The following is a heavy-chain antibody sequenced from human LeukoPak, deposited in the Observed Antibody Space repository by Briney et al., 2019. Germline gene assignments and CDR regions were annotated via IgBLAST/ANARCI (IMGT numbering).Heavy chain of an antibody. J-gene: IGHJ1*01. CDR3: ARGGWYPESFQH. CDR2: IYYSGST. CDR1: GGSISSYY. D-gene: IGHD6-19*01. V-gene: IGHV4-59*01. Sequence: SETLSLTCTVSGGSISSYYWNWIRQPPGKGLEWIGYIYYSGSTNYNPSLKGRVTISVDTSKNQFSLKLSSVTAADTAVYYCARGGWYPESFQHWGQGALVTVSS.